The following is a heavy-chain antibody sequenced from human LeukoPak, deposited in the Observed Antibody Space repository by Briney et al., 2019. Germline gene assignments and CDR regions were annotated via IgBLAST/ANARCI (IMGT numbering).Heavy chain of an antibody. D-gene: IGHD3/OR15-3a*01. CDR3: ARQPGSGLFILP. V-gene: IGHV4-39*01. CDR1: GVSISSSNSY. Sequence: SETLSLTCTVSGVSISSSNSYWGWIRQPPGKGLEWIGSMYYSGNTYYNASVKSQISMYIDTSKNQFSLRLTSVSAAEPAVYYCARQPGSGLFILPGGQGTLVTVSS. CDR2: MYYSGNT. J-gene: IGHJ4*02.